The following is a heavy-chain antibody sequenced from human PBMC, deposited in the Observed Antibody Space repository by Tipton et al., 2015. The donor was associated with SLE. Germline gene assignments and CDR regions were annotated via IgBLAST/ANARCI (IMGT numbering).Heavy chain of an antibody. CDR1: GYSISSGYY. V-gene: IGHV4-38-2*02. Sequence: TLSLTCTVSGYSISSGYYWGWIRQPPGKGLEWIGYIYYSGSTNYNPSLKSRVTISLDTSKNQFSLKLSSVTAADTAVYYCARFSLAAAGTWFDPWGQGTLVTVSS. J-gene: IGHJ5*02. CDR2: IYYSGST. CDR3: ARFSLAAAGTWFDP. D-gene: IGHD6-13*01.